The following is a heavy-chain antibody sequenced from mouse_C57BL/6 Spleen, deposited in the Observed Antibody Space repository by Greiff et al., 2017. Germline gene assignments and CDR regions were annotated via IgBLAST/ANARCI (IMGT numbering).Heavy chain of an antibody. CDR3: ARLRRYFDY. CDR1: GYTFTSYW. J-gene: IGHJ2*01. Sequence: QVQLKQPGAELVKPGASVKMSCKASGYTFTSYWITWVKQRPGQGLEWIGDIYPGSGSTNYNEKFKSKATLTLDTSSSTAYMQLSSLTSEDSAVYYCARLRRYFDYWGQGTTLTVSS. V-gene: IGHV1-55*01. CDR2: IYPGSGST. D-gene: IGHD2-12*01.